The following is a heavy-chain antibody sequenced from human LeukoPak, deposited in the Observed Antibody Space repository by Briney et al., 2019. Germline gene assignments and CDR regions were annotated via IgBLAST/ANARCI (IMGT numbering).Heavy chain of an antibody. CDR3: ARRLLGYCSGGSCYSGYFQH. CDR1: GGSFSGYF. D-gene: IGHD2-15*01. J-gene: IGHJ1*01. V-gene: IGHV4-34*01. Sequence: SETLSLTCAVYGGSFSGYFWSWIRQPPGKGLEWIGEINHSGSTNHNPSLKSRVTISVDTSKNQFSLKLSSVTAADTAVYYCARRLLGYCSGGSCYSGYFQHWGQGTLVTVSS. CDR2: INHSGST.